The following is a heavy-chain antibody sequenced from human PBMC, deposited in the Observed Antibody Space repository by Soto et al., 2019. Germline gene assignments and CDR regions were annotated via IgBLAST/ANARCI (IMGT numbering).Heavy chain of an antibody. CDR1: CYTFSSYG. J-gene: IGHJ5*02. CDR3: ARRYYYDSSGYRVLGFDP. D-gene: IGHD3-22*01. CDR2: ISAYNGNT. V-gene: IGHV1-18*01. Sequence: ASVKVSCKASCYTFSSYGISWGRQAPGQGAEWMGWISAYNGNTNYAQKLQGRVTMTTDTSTSTAYMELRSLRSDDTAVYYCARRYYYDSSGYRVLGFDPWGQGTLVTVSS.